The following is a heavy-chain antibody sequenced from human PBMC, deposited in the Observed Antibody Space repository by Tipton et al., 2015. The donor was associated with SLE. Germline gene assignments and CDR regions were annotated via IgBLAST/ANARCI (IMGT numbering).Heavy chain of an antibody. D-gene: IGHD5-12*01. Sequence: QLVQSGAEVKEPGESLKISCKASGYSFSSYWIGWVRQMPGKGLEWMGIIYPGDSDTRYNPSFQGQVTISADKSISAAYPQWSSLKASDTAMYYCARLFPGVDDSLYWGQGTLVTVSS. J-gene: IGHJ4*02. CDR3: ARLFPGVDDSLY. CDR2: IYPGDSDT. CDR1: GYSFSSYW. V-gene: IGHV5-51*03.